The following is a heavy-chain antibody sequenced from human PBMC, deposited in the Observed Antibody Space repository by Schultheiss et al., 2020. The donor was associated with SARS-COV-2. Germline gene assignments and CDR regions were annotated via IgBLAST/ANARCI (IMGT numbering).Heavy chain of an antibody. D-gene: IGHD3-3*01. CDR2: VYYSGST. CDR1: GGSISSYY. V-gene: IGHV4-59*12. J-gene: IGHJ5*02. Sequence: SQTLSLTCTVSGGSISSYYWSWIRQPPGKGLEWIGHVYYSGSTNYNPSLKSRVTISVDTSKNQFSLKLSSVTAADTAVYYCGKRGSTIVGVIRGDWCDAWGQGTLVTVSS. CDR3: GKRGSTIVGVIRGDWCDA.